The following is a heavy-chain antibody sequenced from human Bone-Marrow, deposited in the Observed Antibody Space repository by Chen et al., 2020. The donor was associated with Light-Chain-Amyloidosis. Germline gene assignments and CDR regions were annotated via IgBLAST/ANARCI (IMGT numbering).Heavy chain of an antibody. V-gene: IGHV5-51*01. J-gene: IGHJ4*02. CDR3: ARRRDGYNFYY. Sequence: EVQLEQSGPEVKKPGESLQISCKGTGYTFPNYWIGWVRQMPGKGLEWMGVISPDDSDARYSPSLEGQVTISADKSITTAYLQLRSLKASDTAMYYCARRRDGYNFYYWGQGTLVTVYS. CDR2: ISPDDSDA. D-gene: IGHD5-12*01. CDR1: GYTFPNYW.